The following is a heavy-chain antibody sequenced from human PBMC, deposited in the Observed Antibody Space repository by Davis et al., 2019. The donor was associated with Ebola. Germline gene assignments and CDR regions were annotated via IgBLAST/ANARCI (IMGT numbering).Heavy chain of an antibody. CDR3: ARVPPGYYGSGSYP. Sequence: PGGSLRLSCAASGFTFSSYEMNWVRQAPGKGLEWVSYISSSGSTIYYADSVKGRFTISRDNAKNSLYLQMNSLRAEDTAVYYCARVPPGYYGSGSYPGGQGTLVTVSS. D-gene: IGHD3-10*01. CDR2: ISSSGSTI. J-gene: IGHJ5*02. V-gene: IGHV3-48*03. CDR1: GFTFSSYE.